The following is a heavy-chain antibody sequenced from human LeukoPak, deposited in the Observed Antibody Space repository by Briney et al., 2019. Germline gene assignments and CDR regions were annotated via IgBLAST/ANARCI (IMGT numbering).Heavy chain of an antibody. J-gene: IGHJ4*02. CDR3: ARSETLGDFDY. V-gene: IGHV1-69*04. CDR2: IIPILGIA. CDR1: GGTFSSYA. Sequence: SVKVSCKASGGTFSSYAISWVRQAPGQGLEWMGRIIPILGIANYAQKFQGRVTITADKSTSTAYMELSSVSSEDTAVYYCARSETLGDFDYWGQGTLVTVSS. D-gene: IGHD3-16*01.